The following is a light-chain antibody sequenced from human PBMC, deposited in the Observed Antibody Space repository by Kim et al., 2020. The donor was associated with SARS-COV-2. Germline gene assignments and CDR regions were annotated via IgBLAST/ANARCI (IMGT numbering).Light chain of an antibody. CDR1: NNNVGNQG. CDR3: SAWDSSLSEWV. V-gene: IGLV10-54*01. J-gene: IGLJ3*02. CDR2: RNN. Sequence: QAGLTQPPSVSKGLRQTATLTCTGNNNNVGNQGAAWLQQHQGHPPKLLSYRNNNRPSGISERLSASRSGNTASLTITGLQPEDEADYYCSAWDSSLSEWVFGGGTKLTVL.